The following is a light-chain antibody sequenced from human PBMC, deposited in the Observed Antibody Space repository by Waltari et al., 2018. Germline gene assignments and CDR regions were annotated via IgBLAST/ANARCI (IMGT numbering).Light chain of an antibody. Sequence: EIVLTQSPGTLSLSPGERAPLSCRASQSVSSTYLAWYQQKPGQPPRLLIYGASSRATGIPDRFSGSGSGTDFTLTISRLEPEDFAVYFCQQYGASLITFGQGTRLEIK. CDR3: QQYGASLIT. J-gene: IGKJ5*01. V-gene: IGKV3-20*01. CDR2: GAS. CDR1: QSVSSTY.